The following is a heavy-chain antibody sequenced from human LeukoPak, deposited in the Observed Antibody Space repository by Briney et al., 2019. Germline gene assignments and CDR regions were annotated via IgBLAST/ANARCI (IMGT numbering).Heavy chain of an antibody. J-gene: IGHJ4*02. CDR2: ISSSSSYI. D-gene: IGHD3-9*01. CDR3: ARDLGSYYDILTGYLGSDY. Sequence: GGSLRLSCAASGFTFSSYSMTWVRQAPGKGLEWVSSISSSSSYIYYADSVKGRFTISRDNAKNSLYLQMNSLRAEDTAVYYCARDLGSYYDILTGYLGSDYWGQGTLVTVSS. CDR1: GFTFSSYS. V-gene: IGHV3-21*01.